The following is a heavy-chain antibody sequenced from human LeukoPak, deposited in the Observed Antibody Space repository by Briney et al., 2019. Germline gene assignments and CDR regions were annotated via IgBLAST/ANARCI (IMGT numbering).Heavy chain of an antibody. CDR2: IKQDGGEK. CDR3: ARDGTAAGLYFDL. J-gene: IGHJ4*01. V-gene: IGHV3-7*01. D-gene: IGHD6-13*01. CDR1: GFTFSSYW. Sequence: SGGSLRLXCAVSGFTFSSYWMNWVRQAPGKVLEWVASIKQDGGEKSYVDSVKGRFTISRDNAKNSLYLQMSSLRAEDTAVYYCARDGTAAGLYFDLWGQGTLVTVSS.